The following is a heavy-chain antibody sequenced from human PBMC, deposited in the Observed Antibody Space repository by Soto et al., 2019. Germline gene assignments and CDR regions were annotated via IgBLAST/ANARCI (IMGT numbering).Heavy chain of an antibody. Sequence: QVQLVESGGGVVQPGRSLRLSCAASGFTFSSYGMHWVRQAPGKGLEWVAVISYDGSNKYYADSVKGRFTISRDNSKNPLDLQMNSLRAEDTAVYYCAKEHKDIVVVVAATRDNWFDHWGQGTLVTVSS. J-gene: IGHJ5*02. CDR1: GFTFSSYG. V-gene: IGHV3-30*18. CDR3: AKEHKDIVVVVAATRDNWFDH. D-gene: IGHD2-15*01. CDR2: ISYDGSNK.